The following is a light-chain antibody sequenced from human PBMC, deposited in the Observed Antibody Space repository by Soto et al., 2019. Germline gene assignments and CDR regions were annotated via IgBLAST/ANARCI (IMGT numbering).Light chain of an antibody. CDR2: QDT. CDR3: QAWDTSTYV. J-gene: IGLJ1*01. CDR1: KLGSYS. V-gene: IGLV3-1*01. Sequence: SYELTQPPSVSVSQGQTASISCSGDKLGSYSTSWYQQRPGQSPVLVVYQDTKRPSGIPERFAGSNSGNTASLTISGTQAIDEADYYCQAWDTSTYVFGTGTKLIVL.